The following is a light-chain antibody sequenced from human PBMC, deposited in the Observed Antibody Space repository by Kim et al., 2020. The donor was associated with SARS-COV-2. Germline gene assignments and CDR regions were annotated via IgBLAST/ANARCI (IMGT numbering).Light chain of an antibody. CDR2: KAS. V-gene: IGKV1-5*03. J-gene: IGKJ5*01. CDR1: QSIGTW. Sequence: ASVGDRVTITGRASQSIGTWLAWYQQKPGKVPKALIYKASSLESGVPSRFSGSGTGTEFTLTISSLQPDDFATYYCQQYNSYSITFGQGTRLEIK. CDR3: QQYNSYSIT.